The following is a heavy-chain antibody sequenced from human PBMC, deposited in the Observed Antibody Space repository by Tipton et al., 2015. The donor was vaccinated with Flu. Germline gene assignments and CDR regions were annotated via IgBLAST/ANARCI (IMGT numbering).Heavy chain of an antibody. CDR3: ARSDWYGMDV. V-gene: IGHV4-38-2*02. Sequence: TLSLTCTVSGDSISGSYYWGWIRQPPEKGLEWIGNAHRSGTTYYNPSLKSRVTISIDRSRNQFSLKLSSVTAADTAVYYCARSDWYGMDVWGQGTTVTVSS. D-gene: IGHD3-9*01. CDR1: GDSISGSYY. J-gene: IGHJ6*02. CDR2: AHRSGTT.